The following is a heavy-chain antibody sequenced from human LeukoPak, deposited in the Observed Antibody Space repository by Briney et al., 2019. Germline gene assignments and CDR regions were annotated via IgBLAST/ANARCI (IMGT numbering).Heavy chain of an antibody. CDR3: VRHVARAFDI. CDR1: GGSISSYY. J-gene: IGHJ3*02. Sequence: SETLSLTCTVSGGSISSYYWSWIRQPPGKGLEWIGEINHSGSTKYDPSLKSRVTISIDTSKNQLSLKLSSVTAADTAVYSCVRHVARAFDIWGQGTKVTVSS. CDR2: INHSGST. V-gene: IGHV4-34*01.